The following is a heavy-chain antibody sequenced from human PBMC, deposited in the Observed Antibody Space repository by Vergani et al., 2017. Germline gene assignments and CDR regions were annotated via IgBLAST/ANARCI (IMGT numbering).Heavy chain of an antibody. CDR3: VKEKIDLGSYFFDS. CDR2: INSDGSST. D-gene: IGHD2/OR15-2a*01. Sequence: EVQLVESGGGLVQPGGSLRLSCAASGFTLSTYWMHWVRQAPGKGLVWVSRINSDGSSTSYADSVKGRFTISRDNAKNTLYLQMHSLRAEDTAIYYCVKEKIDLGSYFFDSWGHGILVTVSS. CDR1: GFTLSTYW. J-gene: IGHJ4*01. V-gene: IGHV3-74*01.